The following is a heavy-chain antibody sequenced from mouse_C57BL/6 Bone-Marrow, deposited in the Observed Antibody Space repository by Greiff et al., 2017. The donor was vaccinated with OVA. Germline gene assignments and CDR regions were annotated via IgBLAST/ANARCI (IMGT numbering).Heavy chain of an antibody. V-gene: IGHV14-4*01. D-gene: IGHD2-1*01. CDR3: TSYGNFDY. J-gene: IGHJ2*01. Sequence: VHVKQSGAELVRPGASVKLSCTASGFNIKDDYMHWVKQRPEQSLEWIGWIDPENGDTEYASKFQGKATITADTSSNTAYLQLSSLTSEDTAVYYCTSYGNFDYWGQGTTLTVSS. CDR1: GFNIKDDY. CDR2: IDPENGDT.